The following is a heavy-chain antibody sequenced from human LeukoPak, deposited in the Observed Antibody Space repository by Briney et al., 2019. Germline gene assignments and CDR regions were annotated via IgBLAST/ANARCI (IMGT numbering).Heavy chain of an antibody. J-gene: IGHJ3*01. Sequence: SETLSLTWAVSNDSIKDYYWNWIRQPPGKGLEWIGFVSNSGSTNYNPSLKSRVTISIDTSKRQFSLRSTSVTAADTAVYYCARYEVGSSWAQAFDVWGQGTMVTVSS. V-gene: IGHV4-59*01. CDR1: NDSIKDYY. CDR2: VSNSGST. CDR3: ARYEVGSSWAQAFDV. D-gene: IGHD6-13*01.